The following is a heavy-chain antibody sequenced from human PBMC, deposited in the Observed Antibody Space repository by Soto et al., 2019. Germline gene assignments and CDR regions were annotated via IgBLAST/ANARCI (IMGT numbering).Heavy chain of an antibody. CDR3: AKDVISMIVERVT. Sequence: PGGSLRLSCAASGFTFSSYGMHWVRQAPGKGLELVAVISYDGSNKYYADSVKGRFTISRDNSKNTLYLQMNSLRAEDTAVYYCAKDVISMIVERVTWGQGTLVTVS. D-gene: IGHD3-22*01. CDR1: GFTFSSYG. V-gene: IGHV3-30*18. J-gene: IGHJ5*02. CDR2: ISYDGSNK.